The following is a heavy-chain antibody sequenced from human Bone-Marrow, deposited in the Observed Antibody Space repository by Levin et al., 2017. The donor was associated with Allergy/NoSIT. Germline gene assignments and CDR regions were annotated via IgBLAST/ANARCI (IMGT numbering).Heavy chain of an antibody. D-gene: IGHD3-22*01. V-gene: IGHV1-18*01. J-gene: IGHJ4*02. CDR3: ARVRSWLLRPEGLDY. Sequence: GESLKISCKASGYTFTSYGISWVRQAPGQGLEWMGWISAYNGNTNYAQKLQGRVTMTTDTSTSTAYMELRSLRSDDTAVYYCARVRSWLLRPEGLDYWGQGTLVTVSS. CDR2: ISAYNGNT. CDR1: GYTFTSYG.